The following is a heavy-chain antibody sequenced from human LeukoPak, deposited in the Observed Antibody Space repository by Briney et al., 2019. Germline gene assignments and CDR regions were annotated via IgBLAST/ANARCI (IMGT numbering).Heavy chain of an antibody. CDR1: GGSISSSSYY. J-gene: IGHJ6*03. CDR2: IYYSGST. Sequence: PSETLSLTCTVSGGSISSSSYYWGWIRQPPGKGLEWFGSIYYSGSTYYNPSLKSRVTISVDTSKIQFSLKLSSVTAADTAVYYCARHAALERHYYDSMDVWGKGTTVTVSS. D-gene: IGHD1-1*01. CDR3: ARHAALERHYYDSMDV. V-gene: IGHV4-39*01.